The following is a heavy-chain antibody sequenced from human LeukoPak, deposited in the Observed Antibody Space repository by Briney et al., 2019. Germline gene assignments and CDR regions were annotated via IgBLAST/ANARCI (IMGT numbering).Heavy chain of an antibody. V-gene: IGHV4-34*01. D-gene: IGHD2-8*02. CDR2: MSDSGST. CDR3: ARKGFVESTGWRGAFDV. Sequence: PSETLSLTCDVYRGSFSGSFWSWIRQTPRKGLGWLGEMSDSGSTNYNPSLKSRVTISVAVSKNQYSLRLTSVTAADTAVYYCARKGFVESTGWRGAFDVWGQGTMVTVSS. CDR1: RGSFSGSF. J-gene: IGHJ3*01.